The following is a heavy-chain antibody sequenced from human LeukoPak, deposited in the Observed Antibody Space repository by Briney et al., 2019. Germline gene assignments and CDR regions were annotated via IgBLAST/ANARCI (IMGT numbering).Heavy chain of an antibody. CDR2: VFSTGST. D-gene: IGHD3-9*01. J-gene: IGHJ6*04. CDR1: GGSISNFY. V-gene: IGHV4-4*07. CDR3: ARSDLLGLVDI. Sequence: SETLSLTCTISGGSISNFYWSWIRQSAGGGLEWIGRVFSTGSTNYNPSLKGRVTMLLDTSKNQFSLKLSSVTAADTAVYFCARSDLLGLVDIWGKGTTVTVSS.